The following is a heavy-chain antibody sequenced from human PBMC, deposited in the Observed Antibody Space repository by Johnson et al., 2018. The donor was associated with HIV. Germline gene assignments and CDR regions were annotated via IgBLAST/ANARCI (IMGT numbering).Heavy chain of an antibody. V-gene: IGHV3-33*01. Sequence: QVQLVESGGGVVQPGRSLRLSCAASGFTFRSYGMHWVRQAPGKGLEWVAVIWYDGLNKYYADSVKGRFTISRDNSKNTLYLQMNSLRAEDTAVYYCARDGTSRGGAFDIWGQGTMVTVSS. CDR1: GFTFRSYG. CDR3: ARDGTSRGGAFDI. D-gene: IGHD6-13*01. CDR2: IWYDGLNK. J-gene: IGHJ3*02.